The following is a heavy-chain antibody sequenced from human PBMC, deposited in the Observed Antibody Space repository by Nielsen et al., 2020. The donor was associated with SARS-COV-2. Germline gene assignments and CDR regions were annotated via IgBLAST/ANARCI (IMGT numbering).Heavy chain of an antibody. CDR1: GFTFDDYA. V-gene: IGHV3-9*01. Sequence: GGSLRLSCAASGFTFDDYAMHWVRQAPGKGLEWVSGISWNSGSIGYADSVKGRFTISRDNAKNSLYLQMNSLRAEDTALYYCAKVSFGSSPDYWGQGTLVTVSS. D-gene: IGHD6-6*01. CDR3: AKVSFGSSPDY. CDR2: ISWNSGSI. J-gene: IGHJ4*02.